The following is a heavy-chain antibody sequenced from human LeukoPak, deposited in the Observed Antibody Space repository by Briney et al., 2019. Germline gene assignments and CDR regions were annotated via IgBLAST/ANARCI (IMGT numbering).Heavy chain of an antibody. D-gene: IGHD3-16*01. Sequence: PGGSLRLSCAASGFTFSSYAMSWVRQAPGKGLEWLSSISESDAGTYYADAVKGRFTISRDNSKNKLYLQVNSLRAADTAVYHCAKGGLRYFDLWGRGTLVTVSS. CDR1: GFTFSSYA. J-gene: IGHJ2*01. CDR2: ISESDAGT. V-gene: IGHV3-23*01. CDR3: AKGGLRYFDL.